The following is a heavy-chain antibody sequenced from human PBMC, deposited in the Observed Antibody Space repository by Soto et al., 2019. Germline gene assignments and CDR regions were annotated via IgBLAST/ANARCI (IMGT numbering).Heavy chain of an antibody. Sequence: GGSLRLSCVASGVTFTTNAMDWVRPAPGKGLEWVSFISGDDGSGNYADSVKGRFTISRDNSKNTLYLQMNSLRAEDTAIYYCVKEASGWKSRGSFDLWGRGTMVTVSS. CDR2: ISGDDGSG. CDR1: GVTFTTNA. J-gene: IGHJ3*01. CDR3: VKEASGWKSRGSFDL. V-gene: IGHV3-23*01. D-gene: IGHD6-19*01.